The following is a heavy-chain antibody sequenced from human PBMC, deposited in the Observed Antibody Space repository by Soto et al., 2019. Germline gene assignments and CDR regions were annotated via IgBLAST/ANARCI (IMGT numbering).Heavy chain of an antibody. V-gene: IGHV1-18*04. Sequence: VASVKVSCKASGYTFTSYGISWVRQAPGQGLEWMGWISAYNGNTNYAQKLQGRVTMTTDTSTSTAYMELRSLRSDDTAVYYCARDRDCSGGSCYLRKSYYYYYGMDVWGQGTTVTVSS. D-gene: IGHD2-15*01. J-gene: IGHJ6*02. CDR3: ARDRDCSGGSCYLRKSYYYYYGMDV. CDR1: GYTFTSYG. CDR2: ISAYNGNT.